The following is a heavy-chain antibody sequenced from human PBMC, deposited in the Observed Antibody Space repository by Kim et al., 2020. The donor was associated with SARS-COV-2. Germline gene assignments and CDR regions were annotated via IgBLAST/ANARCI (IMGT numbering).Heavy chain of an antibody. Sequence: SYIYYADSVKRRFTITRDNAKNSLYLQMNSLRAEDTAVYYCAREWRVFDYWGQGTLVTVSS. D-gene: IGHD5-12*01. CDR3: AREWRVFDY. CDR2: SYI. V-gene: IGHV3-21*01. J-gene: IGHJ4*02.